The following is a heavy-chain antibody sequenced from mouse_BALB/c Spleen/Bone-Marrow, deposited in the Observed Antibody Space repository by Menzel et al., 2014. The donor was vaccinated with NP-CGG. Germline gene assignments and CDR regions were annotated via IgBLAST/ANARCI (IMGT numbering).Heavy chain of an antibody. V-gene: IGHV5-6*01. J-gene: IGHJ4*01. D-gene: IGHD1-1*01. CDR1: GFTFSSYG. CDR3: ASGNYYAMDY. Sequence: EVKLVESGGDLVKPGGSLKLSCAASGFTFSSYGMSWVRQTPDKRLEWVATISSGGSYTYYPDGVKGRFTISRDNAKNTLYLQMSSLKSEDTAMYYCASGNYYAMDYWGQGTSVTVSS. CDR2: ISSGGSYT.